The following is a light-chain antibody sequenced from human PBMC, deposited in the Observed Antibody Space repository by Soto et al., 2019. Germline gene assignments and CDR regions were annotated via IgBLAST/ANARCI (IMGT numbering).Light chain of an antibody. CDR1: QSASSSY. Sequence: EIVLTQSPGTLSLSPGERATLSCRASQSASSSYLAWYQKKPGQAPRLLIYGASSRATGIPDRFSGSGSGTDFTLTISRLEPEDLAVYYCQQYSSSPGTFGQGTKVEIK. CDR3: QQYSSSPGT. J-gene: IGKJ1*01. V-gene: IGKV3-20*01. CDR2: GAS.